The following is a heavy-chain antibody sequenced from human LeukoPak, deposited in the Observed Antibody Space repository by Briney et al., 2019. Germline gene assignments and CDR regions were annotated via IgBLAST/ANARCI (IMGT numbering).Heavy chain of an antibody. CDR3: ARLLWELGTYYFDY. CDR1: GGSISSYY. D-gene: IGHD1-26*01. CDR2: IYYSGST. J-gene: IGHJ4*02. Sequence: SETLSLTCTVSGGSISSYYWSWIRQPPGKGLEGIGYIYYSGSTNYKHSLKSRLTISLDTSKTQFSLKLSSVTAADTAVYYCARLLWELGTYYFDYWGQGTLVTVSS. V-gene: IGHV4-59*01.